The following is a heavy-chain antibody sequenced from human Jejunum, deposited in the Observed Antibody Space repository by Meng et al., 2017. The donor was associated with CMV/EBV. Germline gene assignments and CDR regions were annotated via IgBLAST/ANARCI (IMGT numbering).Heavy chain of an antibody. J-gene: IGHJ3*02. CDR2: ITSDSTYI. D-gene: IGHD1-1*01. Sequence: GFTFSSYSMNWFRQAPGKGLEWVSSITSDSTYIYYADSVKGRFTISRDNAKNSLYLQMNSLRAEDTAVYYCARDLLGGTKGAFDIWGQGTLVTVSS. V-gene: IGHV3-21*01. CDR1: GFTFSSYS. CDR3: ARDLLGGTKGAFDI.